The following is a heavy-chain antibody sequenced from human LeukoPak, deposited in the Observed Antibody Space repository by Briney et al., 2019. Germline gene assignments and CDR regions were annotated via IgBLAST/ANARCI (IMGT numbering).Heavy chain of an antibody. V-gene: IGHV3-23*01. CDR3: AKTSDRGYSMDV. Sequence: GGSLRLSCAASGFIFSSYAMKWVRQAPGKGLEWASAISGSGGSTYYADSVKGRFTISRDNSKNTLYLQMNSLRAEDTAVYYCAKTSDRGYSMDVWGKGTTVIVSS. CDR2: ISGSGGST. D-gene: IGHD2-2*01. J-gene: IGHJ6*03. CDR1: GFIFSSYA.